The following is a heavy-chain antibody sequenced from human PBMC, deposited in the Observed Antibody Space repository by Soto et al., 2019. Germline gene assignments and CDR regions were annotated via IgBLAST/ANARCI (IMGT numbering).Heavy chain of an antibody. Sequence: PSETLSLTCTVSGGSISSSSYYWGWIRQPPGKGLEWIGSIYYSGSAYYNPSLKSRVTISVDTSKNQFSLKLSSVTAADTAVDYCARNGWGYSYGFGYWGQQTLVTVSS. V-gene: IGHV4-39*01. CDR3: ARNGWGYSYGFGY. CDR2: IYYSGSA. D-gene: IGHD5-18*01. J-gene: IGHJ4*02. CDR1: GGSISSSSYY.